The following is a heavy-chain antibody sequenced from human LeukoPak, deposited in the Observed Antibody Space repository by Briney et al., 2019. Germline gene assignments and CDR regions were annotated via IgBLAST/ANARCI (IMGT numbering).Heavy chain of an antibody. D-gene: IGHD4-17*01. V-gene: IGHV4-30-2*01. CDR1: GGSISSGGYC. Sequence: SETLSLTCAVSGGSISSGGYCWSWSRQPRGRGLEWIVYIYHSGSTYYNPSGKSRVTIAVNREKNQFSLKLSSVTAADTAVYYCARGVDYAGPPRGDAFDIWGQGTMVTVSS. CDR2: IYHSGST. CDR3: ARGVDYAGPPRGDAFDI. J-gene: IGHJ3*02.